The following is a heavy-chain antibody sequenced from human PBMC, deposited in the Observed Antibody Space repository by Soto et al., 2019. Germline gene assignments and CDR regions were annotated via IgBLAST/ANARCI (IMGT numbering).Heavy chain of an antibody. D-gene: IGHD3-10*01. Sequence: GGSLRLSCAASGFTFSSYSMNWVRQAPGKGLEWVSSISSSSSYIYYADSVKGRFTISRDNAKNSLYLQMNSLRAEDTAVYYCARDFPPPGCGALYYYYYYGMDVWGQGATVTVSS. CDR3: ARDFPPPGCGALYYYYYYGMDV. CDR2: ISSSSSYI. V-gene: IGHV3-21*01. CDR1: GFTFSSYS. J-gene: IGHJ6*02.